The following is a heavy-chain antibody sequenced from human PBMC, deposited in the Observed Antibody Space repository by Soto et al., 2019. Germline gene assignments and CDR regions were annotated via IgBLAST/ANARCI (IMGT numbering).Heavy chain of an antibody. V-gene: IGHV3-9*01. D-gene: IGHD3-3*01. CDR3: AKAGKGFWSGYYIDY. J-gene: IGHJ4*02. CDR2: INWNCGSI. Sequence: EVQLVESGGGLVQPGRSLRLSGAASGFTFDDYAMHWVRQAPGKGLEWVSGINWNCGSIGYADSVKGRFNISRDNAKNSLYLQMNSLRAKDTALYYCAKAGKGFWSGYYIDYWGQGTLVAVSS. CDR1: GFTFDDYA.